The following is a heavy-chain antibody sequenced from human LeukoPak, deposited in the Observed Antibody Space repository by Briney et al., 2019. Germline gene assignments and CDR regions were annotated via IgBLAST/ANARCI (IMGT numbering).Heavy chain of an antibody. V-gene: IGHV3-48*01. J-gene: IGHJ5*02. CDR3: AKGYSSSSRTPFDP. CDR2: ISSSSAI. D-gene: IGHD6-6*01. CDR1: GFTFRSYS. Sequence: GGSLRLSCAASGFTFRSYSMYWVRQAPGKGLEWISSISSSSAIYYADSVKGRFTVSRDNSKNTLYLQMNSLRAEDTAVYYCAKGYSSSSRTPFDPWGQGTLVTVSS.